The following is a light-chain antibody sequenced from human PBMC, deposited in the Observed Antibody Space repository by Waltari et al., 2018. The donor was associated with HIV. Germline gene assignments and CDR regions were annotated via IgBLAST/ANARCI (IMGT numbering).Light chain of an antibody. Sequence: SYELTQPPSVSVYPGPTASITCAADKSGDKKSSWYQHKPDQPPVLVIYQDTKRPSGIPERFSGSNSGNTATLTISGTQAMDEADYYCQAWDSSTSYVFGTGTKVTVL. CDR1: KSGDKK. V-gene: IGLV3-1*01. J-gene: IGLJ1*01. CDR3: QAWDSSTSYV. CDR2: QDT.